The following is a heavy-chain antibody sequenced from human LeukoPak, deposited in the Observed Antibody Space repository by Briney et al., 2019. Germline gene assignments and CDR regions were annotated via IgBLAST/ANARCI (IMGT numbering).Heavy chain of an antibody. D-gene: IGHD3-10*01. CDR2: IRYDGSNK. CDR1: GFTFSSYG. J-gene: IGHJ6*03. CDR3: AKEDVLLWFGELVYYYYYMDV. V-gene: IGHV3-30*02. Sequence: PGGSLRLSCAASGFTFSSYGMHWVRQAPGKGLEWVAFIRYDGSNKYYADSVKGRFTISRDNSKNTLYLQMNSLRAEDTAVYYCAKEDVLLWFGELVYYYYYMDVWGKGTTVTISS.